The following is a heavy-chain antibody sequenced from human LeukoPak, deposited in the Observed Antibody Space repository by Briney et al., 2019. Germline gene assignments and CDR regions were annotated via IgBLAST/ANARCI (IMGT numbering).Heavy chain of an antibody. CDR1: GGTFISYA. CDR3: AREGPKIYYYDSSTYGNYFDY. V-gene: IGHV1-69*13. Sequence: ASVKVSCKASGGTFISYAINWVRQAPGQGLEWMGGIIPIFGTANYAQKFQGRVTITADESTSTVYMELNSLRSEDTAVYYCAREGPKIYYYDSSTYGNYFDYWGQGTLVTVSS. D-gene: IGHD3-22*01. CDR2: IIPIFGTA. J-gene: IGHJ4*02.